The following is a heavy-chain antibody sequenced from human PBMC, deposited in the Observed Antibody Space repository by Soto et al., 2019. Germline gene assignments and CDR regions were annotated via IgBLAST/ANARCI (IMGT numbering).Heavy chain of an antibody. D-gene: IGHD2-21*02. CDR1: GFTLSDHY. J-gene: IGHJ6*02. Sequence: GGSLRLSCVASGFTLSDHYINWIRQAPGKGLEWVAYINDNSKVIYYADSVKGRFTISGDNPKNSVFLQMTSLRAEDTAVYYCARGLMTRYNYYYGMDVWGQGTTVTVSS. CDR2: INDNSKVI. V-gene: IGHV3-11*01. CDR3: ARGLMTRYNYYYGMDV.